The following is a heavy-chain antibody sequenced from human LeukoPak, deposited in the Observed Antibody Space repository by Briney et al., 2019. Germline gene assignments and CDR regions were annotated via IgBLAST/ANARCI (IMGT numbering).Heavy chain of an antibody. J-gene: IGHJ4*02. CDR3: ARAEVGATSAYYFDY. Sequence: GASVKVSCKASGYTFTSYYMHWVRQAPGQGLEWMGRINPSGGTTSYAQKFQGRVTMTRDMSTSTVYMELSSLRSEDTAVYYCARAEVGATSAYYFDYWGQGTLVTVSS. CDR1: GYTFTSYY. CDR2: INPSGGTT. D-gene: IGHD1-26*01. V-gene: IGHV1-46*01.